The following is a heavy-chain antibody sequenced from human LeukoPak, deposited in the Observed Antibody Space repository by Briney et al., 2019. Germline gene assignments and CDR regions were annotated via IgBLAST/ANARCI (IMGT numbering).Heavy chain of an antibody. CDR2: ISGSGGST. D-gene: IGHD3-3*01. CDR1: GFTFSSYA. J-gene: IGHJ4*02. CDR3: ARKTLARITIFGAALDY. V-gene: IGHV3-23*01. Sequence: HAGGSLRLSCAASGFTFSSYAMSWVRQAPGKGLEWVSAISGSGGSTYYADSVKGRFTISRDNSKNTLYLQMNSLRAEDTAVYYCARKTLARITIFGAALDYWGQGTLVTVSS.